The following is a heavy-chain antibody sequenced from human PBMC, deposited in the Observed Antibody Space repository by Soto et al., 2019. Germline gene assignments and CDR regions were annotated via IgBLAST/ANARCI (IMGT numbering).Heavy chain of an antibody. CDR2: IIPIFGTA. V-gene: IGHV1-69*13. J-gene: IGHJ4*02. CDR1: GDTFSFYT. Sequence: SVKVSCKASGDTFSFYTINWVRQAPGQGLEWMGGIIPIFGTANYAQKFQGRVTITADESTSTAYMELSSLRSEDTAVYYCARESRYCSGGSCYFLPGIDYWGQGTLVTVSS. CDR3: ARESRYCSGGSCYFLPGIDY. D-gene: IGHD2-15*01.